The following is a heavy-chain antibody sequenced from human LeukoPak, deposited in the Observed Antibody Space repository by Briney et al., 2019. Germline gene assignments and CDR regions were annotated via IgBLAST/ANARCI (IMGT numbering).Heavy chain of an antibody. Sequence: GGSLRLSCAASGFTFSSYSMNWVRQAPGKGLEWVSYISTSSGTKYYADSVKGRFTISRDNAKNSLFLLMNSLRDEDTAVYYCARGGGLDVWGQGATVTVSS. J-gene: IGHJ6*02. CDR2: ISTSSGTK. V-gene: IGHV3-48*02. D-gene: IGHD3-16*01. CDR1: GFTFSSYS. CDR3: ARGGGLDV.